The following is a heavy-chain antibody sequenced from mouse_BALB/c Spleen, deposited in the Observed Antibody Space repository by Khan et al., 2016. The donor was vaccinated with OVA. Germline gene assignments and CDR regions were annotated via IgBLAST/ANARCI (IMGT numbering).Heavy chain of an antibody. CDR1: GSTFTNFY. V-gene: IGHV1S56*01. CDR2: IYPGNVNT. Sequence: QVQLQQSGPELVQPGASVRISCKASGSTFTNFYIHWVKQRPGQGPEWIGWIYPGNVNTSYNEIFKGKATLTADQSSSTAYLLLSSLSSDDSAVSVRARGEDCGTYAMDYWGQGTSVIVSS. CDR3: ARGEDCGTYAMDY. J-gene: IGHJ4*01. D-gene: IGHD3-3*01.